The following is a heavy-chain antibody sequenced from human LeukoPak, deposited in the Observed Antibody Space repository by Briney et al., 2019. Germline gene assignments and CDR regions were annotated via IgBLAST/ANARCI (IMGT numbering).Heavy chain of an antibody. D-gene: IGHD3-10*01. CDR2: IHRGGNT. J-gene: IGHJ4*02. CDR3: ARDPGYGLGVDYGDY. V-gene: IGHV3-66*01. CDR1: GFTVSGNY. Sequence: GGSLRLSCAASGFTVSGNYTSWVRQAPGKGLEWLTVIHRGGNTYYADSVKGRFTISRDSSKNTVFLQMDSLRAEDTAVYYCARDPGYGLGVDYGDYWGQGTLVTVSA.